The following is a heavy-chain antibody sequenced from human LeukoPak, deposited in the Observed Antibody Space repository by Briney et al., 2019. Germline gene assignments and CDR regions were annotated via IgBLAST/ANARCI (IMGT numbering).Heavy chain of an antibody. D-gene: IGHD5-24*01. J-gene: IGHJ4*02. CDR3: ARDRDGYNYLDY. V-gene: IGHV4-61*02. CDR2: VYSSGRT. Sequence: PSETLSLTCTVSGGSISSGTYYWSWIRQPAGKGLEWIGRVYSSGRTNYNPSLKSRGTISVDTSKNQFSLKLSSVTAADTAVYYCARDRDGYNYLDYWGQGTLVTVSS. CDR1: GGSISSGTYY.